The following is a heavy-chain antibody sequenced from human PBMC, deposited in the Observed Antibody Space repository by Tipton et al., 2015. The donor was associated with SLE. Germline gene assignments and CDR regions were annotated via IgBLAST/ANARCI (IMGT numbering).Heavy chain of an antibody. J-gene: IGHJ6*04. CDR1: GFTFGDYG. D-gene: IGHD2-2*01. Sequence: RSLRLSCKGSGFTFGDYGLNWVRQAPGKGLEWVGLIRTKAYGGTTEYAASLKDRFTLSRDDSKNIAYLQMNSLKIEDTGIYYCMREALYCSGTNCHPLGDVWGKGTTLTVSS. CDR3: MREALYCSGTNCHPLGDV. CDR2: IRTKAYGGTT. V-gene: IGHV3-49*04.